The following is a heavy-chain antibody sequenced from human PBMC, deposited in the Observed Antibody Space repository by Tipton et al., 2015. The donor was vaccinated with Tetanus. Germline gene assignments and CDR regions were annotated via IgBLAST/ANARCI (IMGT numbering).Heavy chain of an antibody. CDR3: ARANYDSSKKGPFDS. CDR1: GGTLRGYA. D-gene: IGHD1-7*01. CDR2: LIPIFGTP. V-gene: IGHV1-69*06. Sequence: QSGAEVKKPGSSVKVSCKASGGTLRGYAITWVRQAPGQGLEWMGGLIPIFGTPKYAQKFQDRVTISADKSTGTVYMEVSSLRSEDTAVYYCARANYDSSKKGPFDSWGQGSLVIVSS. J-gene: IGHJ4*02.